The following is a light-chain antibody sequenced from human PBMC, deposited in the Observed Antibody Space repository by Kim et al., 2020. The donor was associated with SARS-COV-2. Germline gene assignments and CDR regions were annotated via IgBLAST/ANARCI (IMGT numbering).Light chain of an antibody. J-gene: IGKJ3*01. CDR1: QGISSY. CDR3: QQINSRLT. Sequence: SASVGDRSTITCRASQGISSYLAWYQQKPGKAPKLLIYDASTLQSGVPSRFSGSGSGTDFTLTISSLQPEDFATYYCQQINSRLTFGPGTKVDIK. CDR2: DAS. V-gene: IGKV1-9*01.